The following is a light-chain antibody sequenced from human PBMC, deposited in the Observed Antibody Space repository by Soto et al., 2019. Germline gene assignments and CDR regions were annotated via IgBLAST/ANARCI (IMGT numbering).Light chain of an antibody. CDR1: QNINSH. CDR3: QQYDLYSA. V-gene: IGKV1-5*03. Sequence: DIQMTQSPSTLSASVGDRVTITCRASQNINSHLAWYQQKPGKAPKLLIYTASSLQIGVPSRFSGSGSGTEFTLTISSLQPDDFATFYCQQYDLYSAFGQGTKVEIK. CDR2: TAS. J-gene: IGKJ1*01.